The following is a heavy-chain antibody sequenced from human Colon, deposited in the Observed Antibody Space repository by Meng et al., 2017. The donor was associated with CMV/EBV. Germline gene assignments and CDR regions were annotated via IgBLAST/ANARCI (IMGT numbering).Heavy chain of an antibody. J-gene: IGHJ4*02. CDR2: INHSGST. D-gene: IGHD6-13*01. Sequence: CAVYGGSFSGYYWSWIRQPPGKGLEWIGEINHSGSTNYNPSLKSRVTISVATSKNQFSLKLSSVTAADTAVYYCARGSVIASAVSFDHWGQGILVTVSS. CDR1: GGSFSGYY. V-gene: IGHV4-34*01. CDR3: ARGSVIASAVSFDH.